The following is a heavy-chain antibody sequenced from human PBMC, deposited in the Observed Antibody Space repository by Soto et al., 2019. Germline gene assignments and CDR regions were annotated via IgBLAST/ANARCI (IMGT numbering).Heavy chain of an antibody. V-gene: IGHV5-51*01. CDR2: IYPGDSDT. CDR3: ARGRPGSSWYNYYYGMDV. Sequence: PGESLKISCKGSGYSFTSYWIGWVRQMPGKGLEWMGIIYPGDSDTRYSPSFQGQVTISADKSISTAYLQWSSLRAGDTAVYYCARGRPGSSWYNYYYGMDVWGQGTTVTVSS. J-gene: IGHJ6*02. CDR1: GYSFTSYW. D-gene: IGHD6-13*01.